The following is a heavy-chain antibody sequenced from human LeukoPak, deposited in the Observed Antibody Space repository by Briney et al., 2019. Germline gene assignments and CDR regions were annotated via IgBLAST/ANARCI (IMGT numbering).Heavy chain of an antibody. CDR3: ARDKRYYYDSSGYYYG. J-gene: IGHJ4*02. V-gene: IGHV3-21*01. D-gene: IGHD3-22*01. Sequence: GGSLRLSCAASGFTFSSYSMNLVRQAPGKGLEWVSSISSSSSYIYYADSVKGRFTISRDNAKNSLYLQMNSLRAEDTAVYYCARDKRYYYDSSGYYYGWGQGTLVTVSS. CDR1: GFTFSSYS. CDR2: ISSSSSYI.